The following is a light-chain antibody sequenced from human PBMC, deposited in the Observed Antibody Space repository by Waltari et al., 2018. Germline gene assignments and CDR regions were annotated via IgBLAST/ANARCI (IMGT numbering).Light chain of an antibody. V-gene: IGLV2-14*01. CDR3: SSYTSSSTWV. Sequence: QSALTHPASVSGSPGQSTTISCPGTRRDVGGYNYVSWYQQHPGKAPKLMIYDVSKRPSGVSNRFSGSKSGNTASLTISGLQVEDEADYYCSSYTSSSTWVFGGGTKLTVL. CDR1: RRDVGGYNY. CDR2: DVS. J-gene: IGLJ3*02.